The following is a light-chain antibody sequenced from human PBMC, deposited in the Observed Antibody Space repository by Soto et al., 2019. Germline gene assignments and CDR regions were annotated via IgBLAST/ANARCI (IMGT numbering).Light chain of an antibody. Sequence: DIQMTQSPSSLSASIGDRVTIACRASQNIGNYLNWFQQKPGKAPKLLVYAASTLQSGVPSRFTGSRSGTDFSLTISSLQPEDFATYFCQQSHTSPRTFGPGTSVEI. J-gene: IGKJ1*01. CDR3: QQSHTSPRT. V-gene: IGKV1-39*01. CDR1: QNIGNY. CDR2: AAS.